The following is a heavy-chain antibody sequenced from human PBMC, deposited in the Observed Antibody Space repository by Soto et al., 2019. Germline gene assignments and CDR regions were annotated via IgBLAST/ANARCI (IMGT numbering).Heavy chain of an antibody. CDR3: ARLPRIAAAGTNQYFDY. Sequence: ETLSLTCAVYGGSFSGYYWSWIRQPPGKGLEWIGEINHSGSTNYNPSLKSRVTISVDTSKNQFSLKLSSVTAADTAVYYCARLPRIAAAGTNQYFDYWGQGTLVTVSS. CDR1: GGSFSGYY. D-gene: IGHD6-13*01. CDR2: INHSGST. V-gene: IGHV4-34*01. J-gene: IGHJ4*02.